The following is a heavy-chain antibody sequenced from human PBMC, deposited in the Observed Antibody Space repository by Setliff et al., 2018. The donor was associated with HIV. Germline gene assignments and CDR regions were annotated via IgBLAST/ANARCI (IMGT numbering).Heavy chain of an antibody. CDR1: GYTFTDYF. V-gene: IGHV1-2*02. D-gene: IGHD1-1*01. CDR2: ISPDNANT. Sequence: ASVKVSCKASGYTFTDYFIHWVRQALGQGLGWMGWISPDNANTRISQRFRGSVTMTRDRSINTAYMEFSGLTSDDTAVYYCARQLSNSFDYWGQGTLVTVSS. CDR3: ARQLSNSFDY. J-gene: IGHJ4*02.